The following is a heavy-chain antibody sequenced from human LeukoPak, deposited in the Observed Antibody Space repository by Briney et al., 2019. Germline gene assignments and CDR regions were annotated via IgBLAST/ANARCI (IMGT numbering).Heavy chain of an antibody. D-gene: IGHD4-11*01. J-gene: IGHJ4*02. CDR2: FDPEDGET. V-gene: IGHV1-24*01. Sequence: ASVKVPCKVSGYTLTELSMHWVRQAPGKGLEWMGGFDPEDGETIYAQKFQGRVTMTEDTSTDTAYTELSSLRSEDTAVYYCATRTTLRSGIDYWGQGTLVTVSS. CDR1: GYTLTELS. CDR3: ATRTTLRSGIDY.